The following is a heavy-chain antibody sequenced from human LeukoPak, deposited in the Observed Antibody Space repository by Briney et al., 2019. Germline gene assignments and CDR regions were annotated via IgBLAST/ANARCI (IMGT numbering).Heavy chain of an antibody. D-gene: IGHD6-19*01. CDR2: IKQDGSEK. CDR1: GFTFSSYW. V-gene: IGHV3-7*01. Sequence: SGGSLRLSCAASGFTFSSYWMSWVRQAPGKGLEWVANIKQDGSEKYYVDSVKGRFTISRDNAKNSLYLQMNSLRAEDTAVYYCARDSPPGGERWLVHPTPFDSWGQGTLVTVSS. J-gene: IGHJ4*02. CDR3: ARDSPPGGERWLVHPTPFDS.